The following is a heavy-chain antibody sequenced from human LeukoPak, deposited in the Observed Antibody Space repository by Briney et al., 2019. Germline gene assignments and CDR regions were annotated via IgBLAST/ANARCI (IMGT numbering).Heavy chain of an antibody. CDR3: AREVAAAGLYYYYYMDV. CDR1: GYTFTSYG. CDR2: ISAYNGNT. Sequence: ASVKVSCKVSGYTFTSYGISWVRQAPGQGLEWMGWISAYNGNTNYAQKLQGRVTMTTDTSTSTAYMELRSLRSDDTAVYYCAREVAAAGLYYYYYMDVWGKGTTVTVSS. V-gene: IGHV1-18*01. J-gene: IGHJ6*03. D-gene: IGHD6-13*01.